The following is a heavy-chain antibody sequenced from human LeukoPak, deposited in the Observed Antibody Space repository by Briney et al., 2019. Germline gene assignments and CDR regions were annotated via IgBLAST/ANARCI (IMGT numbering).Heavy chain of an antibody. Sequence: ASVKVSCKASGYRMMYYGISWVRQAPGQGLEWMGWISAYNGNTNYAQKLQGRVTMTTDTSTSTAYMELRSLRSDDTAVYYCAAGMIGDIDYWGQGTLVTVSS. CDR1: GYRMMYYG. J-gene: IGHJ4*02. CDR3: AAGMIGDIDY. D-gene: IGHD2-15*01. CDR2: ISAYNGNT. V-gene: IGHV1-18*01.